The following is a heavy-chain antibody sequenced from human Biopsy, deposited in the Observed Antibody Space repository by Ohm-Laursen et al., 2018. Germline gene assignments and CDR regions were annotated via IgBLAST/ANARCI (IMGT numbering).Heavy chain of an antibody. Sequence: SLTLSLTCTVSGGTISSDYWIWIPQTPGKGLEWIGYISYSGSTNYNPSLKSRVTISVDTSKNQFSLRLNSVTAADTAVYYFARATNSTGWPYYYFYGMDVWGQGTTVTVSS. CDR1: GGTISSDY. CDR2: ISYSGST. V-gene: IGHV4-59*01. CDR3: ARATNSTGWPYYYFYGMDV. J-gene: IGHJ6*02. D-gene: IGHD2/OR15-2a*01.